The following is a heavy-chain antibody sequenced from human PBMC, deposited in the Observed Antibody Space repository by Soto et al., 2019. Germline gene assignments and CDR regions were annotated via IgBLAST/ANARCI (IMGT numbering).Heavy chain of an antibody. J-gene: IGHJ4*02. CDR3: ARDVVGATGVYYFDY. Sequence: QVQLVESGGGVVQPGRSLRLSCAASGFTFSSYGMHWVRQAPGKGLEWVAVIWYDGSNKYYADSVKGRFTISRDNSKNTLYLQMNSLRAEDTAVYYCARDVVGATGVYYFDYWGQGTLVTVSS. D-gene: IGHD1-26*01. CDR2: IWYDGSNK. CDR1: GFTFSSYG. V-gene: IGHV3-33*01.